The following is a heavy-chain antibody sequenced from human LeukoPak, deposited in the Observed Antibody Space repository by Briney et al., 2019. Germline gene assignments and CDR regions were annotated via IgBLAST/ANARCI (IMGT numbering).Heavy chain of an antibody. CDR3: AKFDYDFWSGYPDDAFDI. V-gene: IGHV3-9*01. J-gene: IGHJ3*02. CDR2: ISWNSGSI. D-gene: IGHD3-3*01. CDR1: GFTFDDYA. Sequence: GGSLRLSCAASGFTFDDYAMHWVRQAPGKGLEWVSGISWNSGSIGYADSVKGRFTISRDNAKNSLYLHMNSLRAEDTALYYCAKFDYDFWSGYPDDAFDIWGQGTMVTVSS.